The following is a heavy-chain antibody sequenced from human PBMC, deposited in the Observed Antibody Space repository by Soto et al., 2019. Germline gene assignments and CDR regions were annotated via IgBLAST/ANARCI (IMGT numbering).Heavy chain of an antibody. CDR2: ISSSSSYI. J-gene: IGHJ6*03. CDR1: GFTFSSYS. V-gene: IGHV3-21*01. Sequence: GGSLRLSCAASGFTFSSYSMNWVRQAPGKGLEWVSSISSSSSYIYYADSVKGRFTISRDNAKNSLYLQMNSLRAEDTAVYYCARGYRDPGIAVAGKGYYYYYYMDVWGKGTTVTVSS. CDR3: ARGYRDPGIAVAGKGYYYYYYMDV. D-gene: IGHD6-19*01.